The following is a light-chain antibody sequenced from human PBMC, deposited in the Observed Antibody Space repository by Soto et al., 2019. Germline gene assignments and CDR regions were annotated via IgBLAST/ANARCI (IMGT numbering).Light chain of an antibody. J-gene: IGKJ1*01. CDR2: DAS. CDR1: QSISNY. CDR3: QLRSNWPPTWT. V-gene: IGKV3-11*01. Sequence: EIVLTQSPATLSLSPGERATLSCRASQSISNYLAWYQHKPGQAPRLLIYDASTRATRIPARFSGSGSGTDFTLTISSLEPEDFAVYFCQLRSNWPPTWTFGQGTKVEVK.